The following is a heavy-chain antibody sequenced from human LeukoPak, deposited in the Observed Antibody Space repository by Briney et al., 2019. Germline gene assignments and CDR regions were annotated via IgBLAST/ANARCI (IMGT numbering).Heavy chain of an antibody. CDR2: ISSGGTTI. D-gene: IGHD3-22*01. CDR1: GFTFSDYY. J-gene: IGHJ4*02. Sequence: GGSLRLPCAASGFTFSDYYMSWIRQAPGKGLEWISYISSGGTTIKFADSVKGRFTISRDNAKNSLYLQMNSLRVEDTAVYYCARDVDKYYYGSSAYPAIGYWGQGTLVTVSS. CDR3: ARDVDKYYYGSSAYPAIGY. V-gene: IGHV3-11*01.